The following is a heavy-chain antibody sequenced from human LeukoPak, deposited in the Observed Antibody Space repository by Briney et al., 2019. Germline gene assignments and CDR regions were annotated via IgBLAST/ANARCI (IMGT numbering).Heavy chain of an antibody. CDR3: ARESGYSYGTGY. Sequence: PGGSLRLSCAASGFTFSSYSMNWVRQAPGKGLEWVSSISSSSSYIYYADSVKGRFTISRDNAKNSVYLQMNSLRAEDTAVYYCARESGYSYGTGYWGQGTLVTVSS. V-gene: IGHV3-21*01. D-gene: IGHD5-18*01. CDR2: ISSSSSYI. J-gene: IGHJ4*02. CDR1: GFTFSSYS.